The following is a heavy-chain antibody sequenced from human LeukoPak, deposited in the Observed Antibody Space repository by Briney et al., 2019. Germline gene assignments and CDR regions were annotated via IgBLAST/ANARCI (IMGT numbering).Heavy chain of an antibody. Sequence: GGSLRLSCAASGFTFSSYALHWVRQAPGKGLGWVAVISYDGSNKYYADSVKGRFTISRDNSKNTLYLQMNSLRAEDTAVYYCAKGGHGRGWYFDLWGRGTLVTVSS. J-gene: IGHJ2*01. V-gene: IGHV3-30*18. D-gene: IGHD3-10*01. CDR1: GFTFSSYA. CDR3: AKGGHGRGWYFDL. CDR2: ISYDGSNK.